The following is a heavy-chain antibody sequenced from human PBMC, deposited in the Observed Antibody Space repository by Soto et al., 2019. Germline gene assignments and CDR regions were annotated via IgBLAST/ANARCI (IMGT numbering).Heavy chain of an antibody. CDR1: GYTFSVYG. CDR3: ARALGYSGYYSYSYYYYYMEV. CDR2: ISAYNGNT. Sequence: GASVKVSCKASGYTFSVYGISWVRQAPGQGLEWMGWISAYNGNTNYAQKLQGRVTMTTDTSTSTAYMELRSLRSDDTAVYYCARALGYSGYYSYSYYYYYMEVWGKGTTVTVSS. J-gene: IGHJ6*03. V-gene: IGHV1-18*01. D-gene: IGHD5-12*01.